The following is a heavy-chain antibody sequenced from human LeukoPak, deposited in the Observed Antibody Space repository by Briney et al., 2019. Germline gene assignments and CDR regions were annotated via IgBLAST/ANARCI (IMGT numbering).Heavy chain of an antibody. CDR2: INSDGSST. CDR3: ARDPPTVTTGAGFDY. Sequence: SGGSLRLSCAASGFTFSSYWMHWVRQAPGKGLVWVSRINSDGSSTSYADSVKGRFTISRDNAKNTLYLQMNSLRAEDTAVYYCARDPPTVTTGAGFDYWGQGTLVTVSS. D-gene: IGHD4-17*01. V-gene: IGHV3-74*01. CDR1: GFTFSSYW. J-gene: IGHJ4*02.